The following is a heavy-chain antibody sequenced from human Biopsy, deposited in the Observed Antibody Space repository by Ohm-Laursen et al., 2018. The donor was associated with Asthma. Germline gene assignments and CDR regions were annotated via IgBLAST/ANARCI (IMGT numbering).Heavy chain of an antibody. J-gene: IGHJ4*02. CDR3: AKDHSAGFHYFDA. CDR2: IATDGTNR. D-gene: IGHD2/OR15-2a*01. V-gene: IGHV3-64D*08. CDR1: GFTLSSYS. Sequence: SLRLSCSASGFTLSSYSMHWVRQAPGRGPEYVAFIATDGTNRFYADSVKGRFTVSRDNPKRTLYLHMIAVRAEDTGVYYCAKDHSAGFHYFDAWGQGARVTVSS.